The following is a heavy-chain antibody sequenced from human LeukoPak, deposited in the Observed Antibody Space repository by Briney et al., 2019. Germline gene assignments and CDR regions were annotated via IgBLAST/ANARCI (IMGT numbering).Heavy chain of an antibody. J-gene: IGHJ2*01. CDR2: IYYSGST. CDR3: ARGYGRITILGPRDWYFDL. V-gene: IGHV4-59*01. CDR1: GGSISSYY. Sequence: PSETLSLTCTVSGGSISSYYWSWIRQPPGKGLEWIGYIYYSGSTNYNPSLKSRVTISVDTSKNQFSLKLSSVTAADTAVYYCARGYGRITILGPRDWYFDLWGRGTLVTVSS. D-gene: IGHD3-3*01.